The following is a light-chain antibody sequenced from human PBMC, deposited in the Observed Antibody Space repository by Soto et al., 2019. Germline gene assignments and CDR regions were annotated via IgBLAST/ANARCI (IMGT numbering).Light chain of an antibody. CDR1: QSIDRW. Sequence: DIQMTQSPSTLSASVGDRVTITCRASQSIDRWMAWYQQKPGKAPKLLIHRASYLESGVPSRFSGSGSETDFTLAIGSLQPEDSATYFCQQYYIYPPAFGPGTKVQIK. V-gene: IGKV1-5*03. CDR2: RAS. J-gene: IGKJ3*01. CDR3: QQYYIYPPA.